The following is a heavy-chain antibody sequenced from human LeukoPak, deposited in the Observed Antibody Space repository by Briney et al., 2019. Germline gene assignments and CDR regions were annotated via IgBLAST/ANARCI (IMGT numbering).Heavy chain of an antibody. CDR1: GYPISSGYF. D-gene: IGHD1-26*01. J-gene: IGHJ5*02. Sequence: PSETLSLTCTVSGYPISSGYFWGWIRQPPGKGLEWIGSIYHSGSTYQNPSLRGRVTISVDTSKNQFSLKLSSVTAADTAVYYCARDGGSPNWFDPWGQGTLVTVSS. CDR2: IYHSGST. CDR3: ARDGGSPNWFDP. V-gene: IGHV4-38-2*02.